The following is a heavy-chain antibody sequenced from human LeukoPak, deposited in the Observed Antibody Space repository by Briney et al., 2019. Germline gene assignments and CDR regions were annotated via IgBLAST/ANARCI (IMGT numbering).Heavy chain of an antibody. CDR3: ARDSQLLYYMDV. J-gene: IGHJ6*03. D-gene: IGHD2/OR15-2a*01. CDR2: ISSSSSYI. V-gene: IGHV3-21*01. CDR1: GVTFSSYR. Sequence: GGSLRLSCAASGVTFSSYRMNWVRQAPGKGLEWVSSISSSSSYIYYADSVKGRFTISRDNAKNSLYLQMNSLRAEDTAVYYCARDSQLLYYMDVWGKGTTVTVSS.